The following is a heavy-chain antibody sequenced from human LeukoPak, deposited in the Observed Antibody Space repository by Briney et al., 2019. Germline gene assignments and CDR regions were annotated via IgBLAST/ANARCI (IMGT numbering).Heavy chain of an antibody. Sequence: GGSLRLSCAASGFTFSSYWMNWVRQAPGKGLEWVANIKQDGSEKNYVDSVKGRFTISRDNAKNSLYLQMNNLRGEDTAVYYCAKDRPNFYESTGSYYKMKGDFWGQGSLVTVSS. CDR2: IKQDGSEK. CDR1: GFTFSSYW. J-gene: IGHJ1*01. CDR3: AKDRPNFYESTGSYYKMKGDF. D-gene: IGHD3-10*01. V-gene: IGHV3-7*03.